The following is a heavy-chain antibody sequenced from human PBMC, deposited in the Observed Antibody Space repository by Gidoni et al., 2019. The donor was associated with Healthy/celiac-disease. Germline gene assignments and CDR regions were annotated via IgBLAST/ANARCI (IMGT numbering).Heavy chain of an antibody. CDR1: GGSISSSSYY. Sequence: QLQLQESGPGLVKPSETLSLTCTVSGGSISSSSYYWGWIRQPPGKGLEWIGSIYYSGSTYYNPSLKSRVTISVDTSKNQFSLKLSSVTAADTAVYYCARHRIMMDSYGYSAWRSSWFDPWGQGTLVTVSS. CDR2: IYYSGST. V-gene: IGHV4-39*01. CDR3: ARHRIMMDSYGYSAWRSSWFDP. J-gene: IGHJ5*02. D-gene: IGHD5-18*01.